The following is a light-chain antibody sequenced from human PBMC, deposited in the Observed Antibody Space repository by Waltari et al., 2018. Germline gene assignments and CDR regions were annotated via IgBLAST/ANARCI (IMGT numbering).Light chain of an antibody. CDR3: QQYGTSRT. J-gene: IGKJ1*01. CDR2: GAS. V-gene: IGKV3-20*01. Sequence: EIVLTQSPGPLSFSPGERAPLSCRASQSVGSSYLAWYQQKTGQAPRLLIYGASNRATYIPDRFSGSGSGTDFTLTISRLEPEDVAVYYYQQYGTSRTFGQGTKVEIK. CDR1: QSVGSSY.